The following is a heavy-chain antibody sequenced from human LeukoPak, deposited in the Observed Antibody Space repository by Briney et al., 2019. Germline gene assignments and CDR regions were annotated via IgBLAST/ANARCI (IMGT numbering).Heavy chain of an antibody. D-gene: IGHD2-21*02. CDR3: ARGDRAFDI. CDR2: ISYDGSNK. J-gene: IGHJ3*02. CDR1: GFTFSSYG. Sequence: GGSLRLSCAASGFTFSSYGMHWVRQAPGKGLEWVAVISYDGSNKYYADSVKGRFTISRDNSKNTLYLQMNSLRADDTAVYYCARGDRAFDIWGQGTMVTVSS. V-gene: IGHV3-30-3*01.